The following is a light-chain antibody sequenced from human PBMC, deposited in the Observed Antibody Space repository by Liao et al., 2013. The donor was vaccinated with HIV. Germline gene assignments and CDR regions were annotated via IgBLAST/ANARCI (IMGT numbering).Light chain of an antibody. Sequence: SYELTQPPSVSVSPGQTATITCSGDKVGDKYVSWYQRKPGQSPQAVIYQDSRRPSGIPERFSGSNSGNTATLTISGTQAMDEADYFCQVWDFSTSFVFGSGTKVTVL. V-gene: IGLV3-1*01. CDR3: QVWDFSTSFV. CDR2: QDS. J-gene: IGLJ1*01. CDR1: KVGDKY.